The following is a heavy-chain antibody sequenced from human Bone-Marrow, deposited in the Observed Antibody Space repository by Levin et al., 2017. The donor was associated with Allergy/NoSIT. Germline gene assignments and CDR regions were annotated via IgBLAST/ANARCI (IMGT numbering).Heavy chain of an antibody. D-gene: IGHD3-3*01. J-gene: IGHJ4*02. V-gene: IGHV4-38-2*01. CDR1: GYSISSDYY. CDR3: ARGNSVSEWSYHFDY. CDR2: IYHSGST. Sequence: SETLSLTCAVSGYSISSDYYWGWIRQPPGEGLEWIGNIYHSGSTNYNPSLKSRVIISVDKSKNQFSLKLSSVTVADTAIYYCARGNSVSEWSYHFDYWGQGMLVTVSS.